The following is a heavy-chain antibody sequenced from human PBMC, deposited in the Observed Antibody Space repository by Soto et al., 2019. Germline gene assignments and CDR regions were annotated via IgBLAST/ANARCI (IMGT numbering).Heavy chain of an antibody. D-gene: IGHD1-7*01. CDR3: ARRPGITGTTAWFDP. V-gene: IGHV1-18*04. CDR2: ISAYNGNT. J-gene: IGHJ5*02. CDR1: GYTFTSYG. Sequence: ASVKVSGKASGYTFTSYGISWVRQAPGQGLEWMGWISAYNGNTNYAQKLQGRVTMTTDTSTSTAYMELRSLRSDDTAVYYCARRPGITGTTAWFDPWGQGTLVTVSS.